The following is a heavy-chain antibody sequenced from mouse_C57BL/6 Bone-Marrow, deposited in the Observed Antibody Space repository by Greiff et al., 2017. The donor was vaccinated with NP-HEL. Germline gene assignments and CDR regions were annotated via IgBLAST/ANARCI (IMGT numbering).Heavy chain of an antibody. CDR3: TRDRGMITTRYFDY. Sequence: EVQLVESGEGLVKPGGSLKLSCAASGFTFSSYAMSWVRQTPEKRLEWVAYISSGGDYIYYADTVKGRFTISRDNARNTLYLQMSSLKSEDTAMYYCTRDRGMITTRYFDYWGQGTTLTVSS. CDR2: ISSGGDYI. V-gene: IGHV5-9-1*02. CDR1: GFTFSSYA. J-gene: IGHJ2*01. D-gene: IGHD2-4*01.